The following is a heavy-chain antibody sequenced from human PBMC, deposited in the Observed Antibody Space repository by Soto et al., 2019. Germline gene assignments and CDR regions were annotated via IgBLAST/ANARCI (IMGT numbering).Heavy chain of an antibody. V-gene: IGHV1-2*02. D-gene: IGHD2-8*01. Sequence: QVQLVQSGAEVKKPGASMKVSCKASGYVFNSYHIYWVRQAPGQGLEWMGRINPTSGGTSTALRFLDRVTMTRDTSINTAYLEVSRLKSDDTAVYYCARGVSTDCSTGVYPHNYYFEMDVWGQGTAVTVS. CDR2: INPTSGGT. CDR3: ARGVSTDCSTGVYPHNYYFEMDV. CDR1: GYVFNSYH. J-gene: IGHJ6*02.